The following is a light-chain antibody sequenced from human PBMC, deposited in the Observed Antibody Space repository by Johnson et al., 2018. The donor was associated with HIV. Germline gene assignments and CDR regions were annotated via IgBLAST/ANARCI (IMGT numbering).Light chain of an antibody. CDR3: GTWDSSLSAGV. Sequence: QSVLTQPPSVSAAPGQKVTIYCSGSSSNVGHNYVSWYQQLPGTAPKLLIYENNKRPSGIPDRFSGSKSGTSATLGITGLQTGDEADYYCGTWDSSLSAGVFGTVTKVTVL. V-gene: IGLV1-51*02. CDR1: SSNVGHNY. J-gene: IGLJ1*01. CDR2: ENN.